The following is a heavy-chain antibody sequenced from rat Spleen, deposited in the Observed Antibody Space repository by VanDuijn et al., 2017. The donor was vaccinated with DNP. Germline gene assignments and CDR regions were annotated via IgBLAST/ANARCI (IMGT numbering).Heavy chain of an antibody. V-gene: IGHV3-1*01. CDR2: ISYGGST. CDR3: ARLRLEWEVRAMDA. J-gene: IGHJ4*01. D-gene: IGHD1-1*01. CDR1: GFSLTSNS. Sequence: VQLKESGPGLVQPSQTLSLTCTVSGFSLTSNSVHWVRLPPGSEMEWIGHISYGGSTRYNPSLKSRISITRDTSKNQFFLQLNSLTTEDTATYYCARLRLEWEVRAMDAWGQGTSVTVSS.